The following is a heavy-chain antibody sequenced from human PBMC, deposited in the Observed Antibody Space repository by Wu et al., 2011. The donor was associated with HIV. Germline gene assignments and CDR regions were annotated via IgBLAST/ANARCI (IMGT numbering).Heavy chain of an antibody. J-gene: IGHJ4*02. Sequence: QALLGQSGVEVKTPGASVKVSCKASGFTFTSFGISWVRQAPGQGLEWMGWIGVNNGDTDYAQKFQGRVTLTTDIYTTTAYMELRSLRSDDTAVYYCARVEARDFWSGYYDYWGQGTLVTVSS. D-gene: IGHD3-3*01. CDR1: GFTFTSFG. CDR3: ARVEARDFWSGYYDY. V-gene: IGHV1-18*01. CDR2: IGVNNGDT.